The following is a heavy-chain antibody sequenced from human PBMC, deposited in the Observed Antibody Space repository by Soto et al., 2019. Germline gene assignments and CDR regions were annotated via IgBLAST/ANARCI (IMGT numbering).Heavy chain of an antibody. CDR3: VGGQYYFDD. Sequence: QVLLVESGGGVVQPGRSLRLSCAASGFPFTTYGMHWVREGPGKGLEWVAVISYDGSNTYYADSVKGRFTISRDNSKNPLYLQMNSLRTEDTALYYCVGGQYYFDDRGQGTLVTVSS. D-gene: IGHD3-10*01. CDR2: ISYDGSNT. V-gene: IGHV3-30*03. CDR1: GFPFTTYG. J-gene: IGHJ4*02.